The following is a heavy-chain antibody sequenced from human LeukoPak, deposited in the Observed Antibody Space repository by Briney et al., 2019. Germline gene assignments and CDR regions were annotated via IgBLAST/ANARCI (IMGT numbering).Heavy chain of an antibody. Sequence: EALKTPLKGHGYSFTNYWIGWVRQMPGKGLEWMVIIFPGDSDIRYSPSFQGQVTISADKSISTAYLQWNSLKASDTAIYYCARQGIGDLVHFDYWGLGTLVTVSS. CDR3: ARQGIGDLVHFDY. J-gene: IGHJ4*02. CDR2: IFPGDSDI. CDR1: GYSFTNYW. D-gene: IGHD3-16*01. V-gene: IGHV5-51*01.